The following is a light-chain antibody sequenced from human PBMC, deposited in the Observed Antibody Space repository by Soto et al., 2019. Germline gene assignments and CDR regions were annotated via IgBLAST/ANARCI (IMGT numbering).Light chain of an antibody. V-gene: IGKV3-15*01. J-gene: IGKJ5*01. CDR1: QSVSSN. Sequence: EIVMTQSPATLSVSPGERATLTCRASQSVSSNLAWYQQKPGQAPRLLIDGASTRATGIPARFSGSGPGTEFTLTISSLQSEDFAVYYCQQYNNWPPSITFGQGTRLEIK. CDR2: GAS. CDR3: QQYNNWPPSIT.